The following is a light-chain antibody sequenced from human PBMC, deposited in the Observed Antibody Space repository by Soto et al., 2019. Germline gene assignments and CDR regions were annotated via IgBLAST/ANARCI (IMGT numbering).Light chain of an antibody. J-gene: IGKJ2*01. Sequence: DIVLTQSPATLSVSPGYRVTLSCRSSESLFGFLAWYQQKPGQAPRLLMYGVSTRATGIPARFSGGGSATDFPLTISRLQSEDSAFYFCQSYNDWPFASGLGTRLEI. CDR2: GVS. V-gene: IGKV3-15*01. CDR1: ESLFGF. CDR3: QSYNDWPFA.